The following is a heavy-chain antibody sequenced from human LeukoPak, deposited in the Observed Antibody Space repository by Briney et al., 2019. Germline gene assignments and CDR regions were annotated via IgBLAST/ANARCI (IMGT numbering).Heavy chain of an antibody. V-gene: IGHV3-23*01. D-gene: IGHD1-1*01. J-gene: IGHJ3*02. CDR1: GFTVSSYG. CDR3: AKRSGTTSSSDI. CDR2: FSGTDGGT. Sequence: GGSLRLSCAASGFTVSSYGMTWVRQAPGKGLEWVSSFSGTDGGTYYADSVKGRFTISRDNSQNTLYLQMNSLRAEDTAVCYCAKRSGTTSSSDIWGQGTMVTVSS.